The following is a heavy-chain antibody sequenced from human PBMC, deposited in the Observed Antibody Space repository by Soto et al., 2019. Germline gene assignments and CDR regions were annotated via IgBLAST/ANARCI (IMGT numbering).Heavy chain of an antibody. CDR1: GFTFSSYW. J-gene: IGHJ4*02. CDR2: INSDGSST. Sequence: GGSLRLSCAASGFTFSSYWMHWVRQAPGKGLVWVSRINSDGSSTSYADSVKGRFTISRDNAKNTMYLQMNRLRAEDTAVYYCARVMGFCSGGSCRPAFFDSWGQGPLVTVSS. V-gene: IGHV3-74*01. D-gene: IGHD2-15*01. CDR3: ARVMGFCSGGSCRPAFFDS.